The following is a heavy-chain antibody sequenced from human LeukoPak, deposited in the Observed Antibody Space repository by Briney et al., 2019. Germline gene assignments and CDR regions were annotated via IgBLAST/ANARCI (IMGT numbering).Heavy chain of an antibody. CDR3: ARDNGAFDV. D-gene: IGHD2-8*01. CDR2: ISSYNGNT. CDR1: GHTFTSYG. J-gene: IGHJ3*01. Sequence: ASVKVSRKASGHTFTSYGIRWARQAPGQGLEWMGWISSYNGNTNYAQKFQGRVTMTTDTSTSTAYMELRSLRSDDTAVYYCARDNGAFDVWGQGTMVIVSS. V-gene: IGHV1-18*01.